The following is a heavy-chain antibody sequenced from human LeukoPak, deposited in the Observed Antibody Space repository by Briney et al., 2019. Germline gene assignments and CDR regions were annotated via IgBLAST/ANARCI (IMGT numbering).Heavy chain of an antibody. Sequence: SETLSLTCTVAGYSISSGFYWGWIRQPPGKGLEWIGIIYHSGSPYYNPSLKSRVTISVDTSKNQFSLKLSSVTDADTAVYYCVRGPVGGTGYYYGIDLWGQGTSVTVSS. J-gene: IGHJ6*02. D-gene: IGHD1-26*01. V-gene: IGHV4-38-2*02. CDR1: GYSISSGFY. CDR3: VRGPVGGTGYYYGIDL. CDR2: IYHSGSP.